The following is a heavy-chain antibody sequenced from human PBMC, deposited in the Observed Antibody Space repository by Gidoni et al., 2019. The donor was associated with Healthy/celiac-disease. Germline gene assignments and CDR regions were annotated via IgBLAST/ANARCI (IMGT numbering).Heavy chain of an antibody. CDR3: VVYSYGYTSVVDFDY. Sequence: QVQLVQSGAEVKKPGSSVKVSCKASGGTFSSYAISWVRQAPGQGLEWMGGFIPIFGTANYAQKFQGRVTITADESTSTAYMELSSLRSEDTAVYYCVVYSYGYTSVVDFDYWGQGTLVTVSS. V-gene: IGHV1-69*01. D-gene: IGHD5-18*01. CDR2: FIPIFGTA. CDR1: GGTFSSYA. J-gene: IGHJ4*02.